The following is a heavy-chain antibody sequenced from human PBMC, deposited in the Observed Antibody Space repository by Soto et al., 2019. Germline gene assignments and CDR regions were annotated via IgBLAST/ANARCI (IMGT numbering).Heavy chain of an antibody. Sequence: GGSLRLSCAASGFTFSSYWMSWVRQAPGKGLEWVANIKQDGSEKYYVDSVKGRFTISRDNAKNSLYLQMNSLRAEDTAVYYCARDQGYGDYYYFDYWGQGTLVTVSS. CDR3: ARDQGYGDYYYFDY. J-gene: IGHJ4*02. V-gene: IGHV3-7*01. CDR1: GFTFSSYW. D-gene: IGHD4-17*01. CDR2: IKQDGSEK.